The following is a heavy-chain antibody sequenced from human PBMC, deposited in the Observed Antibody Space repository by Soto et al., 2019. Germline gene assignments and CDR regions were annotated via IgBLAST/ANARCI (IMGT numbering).Heavy chain of an antibody. V-gene: IGHV4-39*01. Sequence: ETLSLTCTVSGGSISSSSYYWGWIRQPPGKGLEWIGSIYYSGSTYYNPSLKSRVTISVDTSKNQFSLKLSSVTAADTAVYYCARGAYGEDFDYWGQGALVTSPQ. D-gene: IGHD4-17*01. J-gene: IGHJ4*02. CDR3: ARGAYGEDFDY. CDR2: IYYSGST. CDR1: GGSISSSSYY.